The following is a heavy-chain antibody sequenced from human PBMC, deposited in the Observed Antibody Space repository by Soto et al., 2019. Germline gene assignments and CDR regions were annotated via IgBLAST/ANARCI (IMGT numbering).Heavy chain of an antibody. CDR3: ARHVGYYDSSGYHKYYYYGMDV. CDR1: GYSFTSYW. Sequence: GESLKISCKGSGYSFTSYWIGWVRQMPGKGLEWMGIIYPGDSDTRYSPSFQGQVTISADKSISTAYLQWSSLKASDTAMYYCARHVGYYDSSGYHKYYYYGMDVWGQGTTVTVS. V-gene: IGHV5-51*01. J-gene: IGHJ6*02. D-gene: IGHD3-22*01. CDR2: IYPGDSDT.